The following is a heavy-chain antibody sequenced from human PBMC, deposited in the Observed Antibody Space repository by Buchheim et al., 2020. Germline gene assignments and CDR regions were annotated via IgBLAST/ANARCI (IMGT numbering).Heavy chain of an antibody. V-gene: IGHV3-23*04. CDR1: GFIFANYA. D-gene: IGHD3-16*01. CDR3: AILRLGQFPE. CDR2: ISAGGGGT. J-gene: IGHJ4*02. Sequence: EVQLVESGGGLVQPGGSLRLSCAASGFIFANYAMTWVRQAPGKGLEWVAAISAGGGGTYYGDSLKGRVNGSRANSKDTLFLQVNSLRGDDTAVYYCAILRLGQFPEWGQGTL.